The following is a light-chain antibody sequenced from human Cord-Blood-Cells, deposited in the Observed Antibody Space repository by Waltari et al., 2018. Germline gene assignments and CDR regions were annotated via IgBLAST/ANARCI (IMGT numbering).Light chain of an antibody. CDR1: SSDVGGYNY. V-gene: IGLV2-8*01. Sequence: QSALTQPPSASGSPGQSVTISCTGTSSDVGGYNYVSWYQQHPGKAPKLMIYEVSRRLWGVPGGCSCSKPGHAASLTVSGLQGEDEAEYSVSSSAGSSNVGFRGRTELTVI. CDR3: SSSAGSSNVG. CDR2: EVS. J-gene: IGLJ2*01.